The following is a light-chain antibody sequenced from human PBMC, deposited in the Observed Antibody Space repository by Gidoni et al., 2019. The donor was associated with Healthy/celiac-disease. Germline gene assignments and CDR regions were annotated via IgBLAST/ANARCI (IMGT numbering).Light chain of an antibody. CDR1: QSVSSSY. Sequence: EIVLMQSPGTLSLSPGERATLSCRASQSVSSSYLAWYQQKPGQAPRLLIYSASSRATGIPDRFSGSGSGTDVSLTISRLEPGDFAVYYCQQYGSSPQTFGQGTKVEIK. J-gene: IGKJ1*01. CDR2: SAS. V-gene: IGKV3-20*01. CDR3: QQYGSSPQT.